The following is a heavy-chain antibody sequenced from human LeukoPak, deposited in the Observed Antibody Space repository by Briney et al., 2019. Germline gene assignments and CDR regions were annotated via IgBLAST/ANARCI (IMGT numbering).Heavy chain of an antibody. CDR3: ARGGRAVLGVVIINYYYYMDV. CDR1: GGSFRGYY. J-gene: IGHJ6*03. CDR2: INHSGST. V-gene: IGHV4-34*01. Sequence: SETLSLTCAVYGGSFRGYYWSWIRQPPGKGLEWIGEINHSGSTNYNPSLKSRVTISVDTSKNQFSLKLSSVTAADTAVYYCARGGRAVLGVVIINYYYYMDVWGKGTTVTVSS. D-gene: IGHD3-3*01.